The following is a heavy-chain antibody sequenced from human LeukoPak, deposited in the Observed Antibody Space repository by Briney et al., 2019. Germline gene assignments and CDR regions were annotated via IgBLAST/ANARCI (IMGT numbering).Heavy chain of an antibody. CDR3: AKQGFGC. V-gene: IGHV3-7*03. Sequence: GGSLRLSCVGSGFSFSNYWMGWIRQAPGKGLEWVANTKPDEREKYYVDSVKGRFTISRDNAKNSLYLQMNSLRVDDTAVYYCAKQGFGCWGQGTLVAVSS. D-gene: IGHD1/OR15-1a*01. CDR2: TKPDEREK. J-gene: IGHJ4*02. CDR1: GFSFSNYW.